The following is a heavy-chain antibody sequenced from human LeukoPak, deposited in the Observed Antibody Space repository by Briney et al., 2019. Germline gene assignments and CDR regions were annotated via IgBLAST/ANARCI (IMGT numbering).Heavy chain of an antibody. V-gene: IGHV3-72*01. CDR2: SRNKANSYTT. Sequence: PGRSLRLSCAASGFTFSDHYMDWVRQAPGKGLEWVGRSRNKANSYTTAYAASVKGRFTISRDDSKRSLYLQMNSLKTEDTAVYYCARRSDSSGDHFDYWGQGTLVIVSS. J-gene: IGHJ4*02. CDR1: GFTFSDHY. CDR3: ARRSDSSGDHFDY. D-gene: IGHD3-22*01.